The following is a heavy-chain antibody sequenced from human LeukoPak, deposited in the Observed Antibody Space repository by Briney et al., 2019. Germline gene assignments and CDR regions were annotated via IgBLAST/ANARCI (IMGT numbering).Heavy chain of an antibody. D-gene: IGHD2-2*01. CDR2: IYYSGST. CDR1: GGSVSSYY. CDR3: ARWILDCSSTSCYGAFDI. Sequence: SETLSLTCTVSGGSVSSYYWSWIRQPPGKGLEWIGYIYYSGSTNYNPSLKSRVTISADTSKNQFSLKLSSVTAADTAVYYCARWILDCSSTSCYGAFDIWGQGTMVTVSS. J-gene: IGHJ3*02. V-gene: IGHV4-59*02.